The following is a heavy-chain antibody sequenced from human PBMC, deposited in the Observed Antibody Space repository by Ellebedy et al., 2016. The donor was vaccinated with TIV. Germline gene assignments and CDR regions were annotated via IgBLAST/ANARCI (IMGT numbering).Heavy chain of an antibody. CDR1: GYTFTSYA. V-gene: IGHV1-18*01. CDR3: ARANGHNSGSWKGMYYYGMDV. CDR2: ISAYNGNT. Sequence: ASVKVSXXASGYTFTSYAMHWVRQAPGQRLEWMGWISAYNGNTNYAQKLQGRVTMTTDTSTSTAYMELRSLRSDDTAVYYCARANGHNSGSWKGMYYYGMDVWGQGTTVTVSS. J-gene: IGHJ6*02. D-gene: IGHD1-26*01.